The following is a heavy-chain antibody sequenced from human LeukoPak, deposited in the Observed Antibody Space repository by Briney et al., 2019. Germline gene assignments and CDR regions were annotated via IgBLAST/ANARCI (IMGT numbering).Heavy chain of an antibody. V-gene: IGHV1-2*02. Sequence: GASVKVSCKASGYTFTDYYLHWVRQAPGQGLEWIGWINPNSGGTNHAQKFQGRVTMTRDTSISTAYMELSRLRSDDTAVYYCAREGGLGLLGCNTNCFYDCWGQGTLVTVSS. D-gene: IGHD2-2*01. CDR3: AREGGLGLLGCNTNCFYDC. CDR1: GYTFTDYY. J-gene: IGHJ4*02. CDR2: INPNSGGT.